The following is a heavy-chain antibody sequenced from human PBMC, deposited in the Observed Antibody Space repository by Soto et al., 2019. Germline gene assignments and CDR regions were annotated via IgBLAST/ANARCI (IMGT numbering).Heavy chain of an antibody. CDR2: ITASGGTT. CDR3: AKCIQLNWNYDAFHI. CDR1: GFTFSSYS. J-gene: IGHJ3*02. Sequence: EVKLLESGGGLVQPGGSLRLSCAASGFTFSSYSMSWVRQAPGKGLEWVSHITASGGTTYYADSVKGRFTISRDSSINTLYLQMNSLRAEDTALYYCAKCIQLNWNYDAFHIWGQGTMVTVSS. V-gene: IGHV3-23*01. D-gene: IGHD1-7*01.